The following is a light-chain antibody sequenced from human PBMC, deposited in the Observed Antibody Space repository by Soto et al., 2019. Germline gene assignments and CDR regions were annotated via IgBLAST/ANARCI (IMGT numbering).Light chain of an antibody. V-gene: IGLV2-14*02. Sequence: QSVLTQPASVSGSPGQSVTISCTGTSSDFGSYKFVSWYQHHPGKVPKVIIYETSKRPSGVSDRFSGSKSGNTASLTISGLQAEDEAEYYCSSYTNINTRACVFGTGTKVTVL. J-gene: IGLJ1*01. CDR2: ETS. CDR1: SSDFGSYKF. CDR3: SSYTNINTRACV.